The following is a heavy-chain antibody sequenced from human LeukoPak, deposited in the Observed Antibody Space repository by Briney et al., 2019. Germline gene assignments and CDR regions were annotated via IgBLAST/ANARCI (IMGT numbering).Heavy chain of an antibody. CDR1: GFTFSSYA. Sequence: GGSLRLSCAASGFTFSSYAMHWVRQAPGKGLEWVAVISYDGSNKYYADSVKGRFTISRDNSKNALYLQMNSLRAEDTAVYYCASFWSGLQHMDVWGKGTTVTVSS. CDR3: ASFWSGLQHMDV. D-gene: IGHD3-3*01. V-gene: IGHV3-30-3*01. CDR2: ISYDGSNK. J-gene: IGHJ6*03.